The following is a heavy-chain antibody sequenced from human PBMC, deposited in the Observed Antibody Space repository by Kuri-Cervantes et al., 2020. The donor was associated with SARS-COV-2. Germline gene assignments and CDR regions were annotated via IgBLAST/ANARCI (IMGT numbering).Heavy chain of an antibody. D-gene: IGHD6-6*01. V-gene: IGHV3-7*01. CDR3: ARDPRYTSSWLDY. J-gene: IGHJ4*02. CDR2: IKQDVSEK. CDR1: GFTFSSYW. Sequence: GESLKISCAASGFTFSSYWMSWVRQAPGKGLEWVANIKQDVSEKYYVDSVKGRFTISRDNAKNSLYLQMNSLRAEDTAVYYCARDPRYTSSWLDYWGQGTLVTVSS.